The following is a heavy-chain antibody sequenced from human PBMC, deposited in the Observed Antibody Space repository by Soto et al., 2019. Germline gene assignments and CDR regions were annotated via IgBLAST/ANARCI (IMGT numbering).Heavy chain of an antibody. J-gene: IGHJ6*02. CDR3: ARLGGDYDILTGYYSDYYYGMDV. V-gene: IGHV5-51*01. Sequence: GESLKISCKGSGYSFTSYWIGWVRQMPGKGLEWMGIIHPGDSDTRYSPSFQGQVTISADKSISTAYLQWSSLKASDTAMYYCARLGGDYDILTGYYSDYYYGMDVWGQGTTVTVSS. CDR2: IHPGDSDT. D-gene: IGHD3-9*01. CDR1: GYSFTSYW.